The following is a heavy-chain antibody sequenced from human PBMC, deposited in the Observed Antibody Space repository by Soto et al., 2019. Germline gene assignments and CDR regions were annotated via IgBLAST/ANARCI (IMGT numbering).Heavy chain of an antibody. Sequence: SVKVSCKASGGTFSSYAISWVRQAPGQGLEWMGGIIPIFGTANYAQKFQGRVTITADESTSTAYMELSSLRSEDTAGYYCARVGYYDSSGYYYIKWFDPWGQGTLVTVSS. J-gene: IGHJ5*02. CDR3: ARVGYYDSSGYYYIKWFDP. V-gene: IGHV1-69*13. D-gene: IGHD3-22*01. CDR2: IIPIFGTA. CDR1: GGTFSSYA.